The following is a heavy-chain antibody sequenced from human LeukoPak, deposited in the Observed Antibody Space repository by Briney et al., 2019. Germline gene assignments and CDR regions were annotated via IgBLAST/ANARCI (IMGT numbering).Heavy chain of an antibody. J-gene: IGHJ6*02. CDR2: IYSGGST. D-gene: IGHD3-10*01. CDR3: ARDVITMVRGVINGMDV. Sequence: GGSLRLSCAASGFTVSSNYVSWVRQAPGKGLEWVSVIYSGGSTYYADSVKGRFTISRDNSKNTLYLQMNSLRAEDTAVYYCARDVITMVRGVINGMDVWGQGTTVTVSS. CDR1: GFTVSSNY. V-gene: IGHV3-53*01.